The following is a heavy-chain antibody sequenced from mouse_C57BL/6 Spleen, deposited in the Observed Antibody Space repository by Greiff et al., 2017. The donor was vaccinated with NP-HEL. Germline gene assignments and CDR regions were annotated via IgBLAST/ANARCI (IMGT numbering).Heavy chain of an antibody. CDR2: IDPSDSYT. V-gene: IGHV1-50*01. CDR3: ARGYYGSSCFDY. D-gene: IGHD1-1*01. Sequence: VQLQQPGAELVKPGASVKLSCKASGYTFTSYWMQWVKQRPGQGLEWIGEIDPSDSYTNYNQKFKGKATLTVDTSSSTAYMQLSSLTSEDSAVYYCARGYYGSSCFDYWGQGTTLTVSS. CDR1: GYTFTSYW. J-gene: IGHJ2*01.